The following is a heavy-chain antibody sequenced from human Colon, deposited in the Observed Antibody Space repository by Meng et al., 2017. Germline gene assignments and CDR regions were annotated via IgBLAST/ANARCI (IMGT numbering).Heavy chain of an antibody. V-gene: IGHV1-24*01. CDR3: ARDRASPRGGIAAERFDY. CDR2: FDPTDGES. J-gene: IGHJ4*02. Sequence: ASVKVSCKVSGFSLTDLSIYWVRQPPGKGLEWMGGFDPTDGESVYAQNFQGRVTMTTDTSTSTAYMELRSLRSDDTAVYYCARDRASPRGGIAAERFDYWGQGTLVTVSS. D-gene: IGHD6-13*01. CDR1: GFSLTDLS.